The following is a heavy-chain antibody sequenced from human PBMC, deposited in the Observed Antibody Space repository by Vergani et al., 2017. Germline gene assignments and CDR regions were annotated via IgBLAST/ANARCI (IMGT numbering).Heavy chain of an antibody. CDR2: ISARYPST. Sequence: EVQLLQSGGGVIQPGGSVRLSCAASGFTFSACPMTWVRQAPGKGLEWVSAISARYPSTYYADSVKGRFTISRDNAQNTLYLQMNSLRVEDTGVYYCARARCIETCYMSNWLDSWGQGTLVTVSS. J-gene: IGHJ5*01. CDR3: ARARCIETCYMSNWLDS. CDR1: GFTFSACP. V-gene: IGHV3-23*01. D-gene: IGHD3-9*01.